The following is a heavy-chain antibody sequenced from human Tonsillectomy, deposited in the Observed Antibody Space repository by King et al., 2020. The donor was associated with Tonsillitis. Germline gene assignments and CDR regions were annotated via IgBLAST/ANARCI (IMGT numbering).Heavy chain of an antibody. D-gene: IGHD1-26*01. Sequence: DVQLVESGGGLVQPGGSLRLSCAGSGFTFRSYWMSWVRQAPGKGLEWVGNINQDGSEKYYVGSVKGRFTISRENAKDSLYLQMTSLRAEDTAVYYCARVAGSYRNYMGVWGKGTTVTVSS. CDR2: INQDGSEK. J-gene: IGHJ6*03. CDR1: GFTFRSYW. V-gene: IGHV3-7*01. CDR3: ARVAGSYRNYMGV.